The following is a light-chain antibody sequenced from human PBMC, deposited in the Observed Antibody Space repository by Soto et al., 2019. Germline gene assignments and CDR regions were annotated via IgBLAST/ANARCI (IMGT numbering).Light chain of an antibody. V-gene: IGLV1-51*01. CDR2: DDN. J-gene: IGLJ1*01. CDR1: GSNVGNHY. CDR3: GAWDDGLSAYV. Sequence: QSVLTQPPSVSAAPGQKVTISCAGSGSNVGNHYVSWYQQLPGTAPKLLIYDDNKRPSGIPDRFSGSKSATSATLGITGLQTGDEAAYYCGAWDDGLSAYVFGPGTKRTVL.